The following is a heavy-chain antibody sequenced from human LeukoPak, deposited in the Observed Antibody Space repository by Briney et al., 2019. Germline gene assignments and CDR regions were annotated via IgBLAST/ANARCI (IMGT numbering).Heavy chain of an antibody. V-gene: IGHV1-69*06. J-gene: IGHJ4*02. CDR2: IIPIFGTA. CDR1: GGTFSSYA. CDR3: ARQVWFGESHFDY. D-gene: IGHD3-10*01. Sequence: ASVKVSRKASGGTFSSYAISWVRQAPGQGLEWMGGIIPIFGTANYAQKFQGRVTITADKSTSTAYMELSSLRSEDTAVYYCARQVWFGESHFDYWGQGTLVTVSS.